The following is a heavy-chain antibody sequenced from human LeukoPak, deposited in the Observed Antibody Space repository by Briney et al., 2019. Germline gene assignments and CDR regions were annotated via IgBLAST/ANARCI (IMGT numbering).Heavy chain of an antibody. CDR3: ARVAVAGPTGWFDS. CDR1: GFALRSYT. Sequence: GGSLRLSCAASGFALRSYTVTWVRQAPGKGLEWVSSISSTSAYIYYAESVKGRFSISRDNVDNVVHLQMSSLRNEDTAFYYCARVAVAGPTGWFDSWGQGTLVIVSS. V-gene: IGHV3-21*01. D-gene: IGHD6-19*01. J-gene: IGHJ5*01. CDR2: ISSTSAYI.